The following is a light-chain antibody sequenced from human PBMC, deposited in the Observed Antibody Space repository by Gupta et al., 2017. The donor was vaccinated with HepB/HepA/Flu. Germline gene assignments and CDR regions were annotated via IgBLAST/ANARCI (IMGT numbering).Light chain of an antibody. Sequence: DIQLTQSPSFLSASVGDRVTITCRASQGISSYLAWYQQKPGKAPKLLIYAASTLQSGVPSRFSGSGSGTEYTLTISSLQPEDFATDYCQQLNSYHPFTFGPGTKVDI. J-gene: IGKJ3*01. CDR2: AAS. V-gene: IGKV1-9*01. CDR3: QQLNSYHPFT. CDR1: QGISSY.